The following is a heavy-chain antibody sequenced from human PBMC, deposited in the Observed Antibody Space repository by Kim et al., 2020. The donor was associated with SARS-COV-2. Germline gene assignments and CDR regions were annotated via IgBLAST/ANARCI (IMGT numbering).Heavy chain of an antibody. CDR3: ASTRIAAAGTLY. V-gene: IGHV4-31*03. CDR2: IYYSGST. CDR1: GVSISSGGYY. D-gene: IGHD6-13*01. Sequence: SETLSLTCTVSGVSISSGGYYWSWIRQHPGKGLEWIGYIYYSGSTYYNPSLKSRVTISVDTSKNQFSLKLSSVTAADTAVYYCASTRIAAAGTLYWGQGTLVTVSS. J-gene: IGHJ4*02.